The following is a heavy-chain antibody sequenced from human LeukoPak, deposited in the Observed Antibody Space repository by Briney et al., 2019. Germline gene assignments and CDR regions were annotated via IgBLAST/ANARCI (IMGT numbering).Heavy chain of an antibody. J-gene: IGHJ5*02. CDR3: ARDGAQSSRWRYYDFWSGYLNWFDP. V-gene: IGHV4-61*08. D-gene: IGHD3-3*01. Sequence: SETLSLTCTVSGGSLSSGGYYWSWIRQPPGKGLEWIGYIYHSGSTNYNPSLKSRLTISLDTSKSQFSLNLSSVTRADTAVYYCARDGAQSSRWRYYDFWSGYLNWFDPWGQGTLVTVSS. CDR1: GGSLSSGGYY. CDR2: IYHSGST.